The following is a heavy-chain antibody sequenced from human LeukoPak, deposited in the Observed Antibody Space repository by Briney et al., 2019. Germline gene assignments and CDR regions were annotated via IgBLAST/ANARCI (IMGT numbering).Heavy chain of an antibody. CDR2: INPSGGST. CDR1: GYSFTSKY. Sequence: GASVKVSCKASGYSFTSKYMHWVRQAPGQGPEWMGIINPSGGSTSYPQKFQGRFAMTRDTSTSTVYMELSSLKSEDTAVYYYAGGQLWVFDYWGQGTLVTVSS. V-gene: IGHV1-46*03. D-gene: IGHD5-18*01. J-gene: IGHJ4*02. CDR3: AGGQLWVFDY.